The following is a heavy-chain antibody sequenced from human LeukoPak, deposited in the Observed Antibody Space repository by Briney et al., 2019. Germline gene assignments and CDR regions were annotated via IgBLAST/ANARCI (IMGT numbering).Heavy chain of an antibody. D-gene: IGHD3-10*01. Sequence: ASVKVSCKVSGYTLTELSMHWVRQAPGKGLEWVGGFDPEDGETIYAQKFQGRVTMTEDTSTDTAYMELSSLRSEDTAVYYCATDAMVRGVIFAFDIWGQGTMVTVSS. J-gene: IGHJ3*02. CDR3: ATDAMVRGVIFAFDI. V-gene: IGHV1-24*01. CDR1: GYTLTELS. CDR2: FDPEDGET.